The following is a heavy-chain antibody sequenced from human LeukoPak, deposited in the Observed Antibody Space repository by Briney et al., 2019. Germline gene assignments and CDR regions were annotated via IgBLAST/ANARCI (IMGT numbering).Heavy chain of an antibody. V-gene: IGHV3-7*01. D-gene: IGHD2-21*02. CDR1: GFTFSDYY. CDR2: IGADGSEG. CDR3: AREDRLHYFDL. J-gene: IGHJ4*02. Sequence: PGGSLRFSCAASGFTFSDYYMSWVRQAPGKGLEWVAKIGADGSEGYDVGPGNGRFTISRDNPDYSLYLQLNSLRAEDTAVYYCAREDRLHYFDLWGQGTNVAVSS.